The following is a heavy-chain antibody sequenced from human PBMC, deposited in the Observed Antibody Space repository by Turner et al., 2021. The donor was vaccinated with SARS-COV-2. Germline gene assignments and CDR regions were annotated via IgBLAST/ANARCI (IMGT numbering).Heavy chain of an antibody. CDR1: GFTFSNYN. J-gene: IGHJ3*02. Sequence: EVQLVESGGGLVKPGGSLRLSCAASGFTFSNYNMNWVRQAPGKGLEWVSSGSSGRSYIYYADSVKGRFTISRDNAKKSLFLQMNSLRAEDTAVYYCARQKPGFDSSGYYPDAFDIWGQGTMVTVSS. V-gene: IGHV3-21*01. CDR2: GSSGRSYI. D-gene: IGHD3-22*01. CDR3: ARQKPGFDSSGYYPDAFDI.